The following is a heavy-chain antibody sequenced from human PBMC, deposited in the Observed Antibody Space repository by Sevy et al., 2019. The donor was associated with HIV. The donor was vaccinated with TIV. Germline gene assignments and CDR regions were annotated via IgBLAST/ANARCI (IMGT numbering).Heavy chain of an antibody. CDR2: ISSSSYI. V-gene: IGHV3-21*01. CDR3: ARDTTYYDILTGHSPFDY. Sequence: GGSLRLSCAASGFTFSSYSMNWVRQAPGKGLEWVSSISSSSYIYYADSVKGRFTISRDNAKNSLYLQMNSLRAEDTAVYYCARDTTYYDILTGHSPFDYWGQGTLVTVSS. J-gene: IGHJ4*02. CDR1: GFTFSSYS. D-gene: IGHD3-9*01.